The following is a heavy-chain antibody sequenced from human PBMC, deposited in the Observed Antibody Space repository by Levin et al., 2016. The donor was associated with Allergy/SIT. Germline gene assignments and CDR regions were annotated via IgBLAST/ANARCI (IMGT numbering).Heavy chain of an antibody. V-gene: IGHV1-2*02. CDR2: INPNSGGT. Sequence: ASVKVSCKASGYTFTGYYMHWVRQAPGQGLEWMGWINPNSGGTNYAQKFQGRVTMTRDTSISTAYMELSRLRSDDTAVYYCARDPAKPIQLWLNYYYGMDVWGQGTTVTVSS. CDR1: GYTFTGYY. D-gene: IGHD5-18*01. CDR3: ARDPAKPIQLWLNYYYGMDV. J-gene: IGHJ6*02.